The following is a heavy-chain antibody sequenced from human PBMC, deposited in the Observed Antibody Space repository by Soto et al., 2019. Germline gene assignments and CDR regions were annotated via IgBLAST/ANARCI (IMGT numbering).Heavy chain of an antibody. CDR2: IYHSGST. CDR3: ARADITMVRGVLYYFDY. J-gene: IGHJ4*02. CDR1: GGSISSSNW. D-gene: IGHD3-10*01. V-gene: IGHV4-4*02. Sequence: PSETLSLTCAVSGGSISSSNWWSWVRQPPGKGLERIGEIYHSGSTNYNPSLKSRVTISVDKSKNQFSLKLSSVTAADTAVYYCARADITMVRGVLYYFDYWGQGTLVTVSS.